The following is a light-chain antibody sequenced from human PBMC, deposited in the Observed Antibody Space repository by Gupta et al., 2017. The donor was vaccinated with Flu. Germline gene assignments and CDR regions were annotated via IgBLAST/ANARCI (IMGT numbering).Light chain of an antibody. V-gene: IGLV2-11*01. J-gene: IGLJ1*01. Sequence: VTISCTGTSSDVGGYNYVSWYQQHPGKVPKLMIYDVSKRPSGVPDRFSGSKSGNTASLTISGLQAEDEADYYCCSYAGSDTLYVFGTGTKVTVL. CDR1: SSDVGGYNY. CDR3: CSYAGSDTLYV. CDR2: DVS.